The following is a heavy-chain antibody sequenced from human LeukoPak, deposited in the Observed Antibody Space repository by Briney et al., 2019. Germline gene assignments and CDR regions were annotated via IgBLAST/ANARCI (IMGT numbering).Heavy chain of an antibody. CDR2: ISSSGSTI. J-gene: IGHJ4*02. Sequence: PGGSLRLSCAASGFTFSDYYMSWIRQAPGKGLEWVSYISSSGSTIYYADSVKGRFTISRDNAKNSLYLQMNRLRAEDTAVYYCARDAVTMVRGVNYWGQGTLVTVSS. D-gene: IGHD3-10*01. CDR3: ARDAVTMVRGVNY. CDR1: GFTFSDYY. V-gene: IGHV3-11*01.